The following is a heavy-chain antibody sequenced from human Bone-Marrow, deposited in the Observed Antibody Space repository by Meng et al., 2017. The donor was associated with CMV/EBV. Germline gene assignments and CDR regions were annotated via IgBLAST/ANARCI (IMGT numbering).Heavy chain of an antibody. D-gene: IGHD6-25*01. CDR3: ARGSAALDS. V-gene: IGHV1-18*01. CDR2: ISTYNGNT. Sequence: ASVKVSCKASGYTFSSYGVTWVRQAPGQGLEWMGWISTYNGNTNYAQKFQGRVTMTTDTSTSTAYMEVRSLRSDDTAVYYWARGSAALDSWGQGTLVTVSS. J-gene: IGHJ4*02. CDR1: GYTFSSYG.